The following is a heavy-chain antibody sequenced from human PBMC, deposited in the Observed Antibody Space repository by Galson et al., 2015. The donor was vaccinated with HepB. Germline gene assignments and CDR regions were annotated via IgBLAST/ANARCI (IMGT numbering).Heavy chain of an antibody. V-gene: IGHV3-15*01. CDR2: IKSRIDGGTT. CDR3: TTRYHYTDY. CDR1: GLSFSNVW. Sequence: SLRLSCAASGLSFSNVWMTWVRQAPGKGLEWVGRIKSRIDGGTTDLAAAVKGRFTMSRDDSKTTVYLHMNSLKTEDTAVYYCTTRYHYTDYWGQGTLVTVSS. J-gene: IGHJ4*02. D-gene: IGHD1-14*01.